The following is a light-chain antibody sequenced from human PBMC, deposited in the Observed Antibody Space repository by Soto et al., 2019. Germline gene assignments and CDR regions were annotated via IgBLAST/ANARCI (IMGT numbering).Light chain of an antibody. Sequence: EIVLTQSPGTLSLSPGASATPSCRASQSVSNNYVAWSKQKPGQAPRLLIFGESIRDTGIPDRCSGRESGTDCTRTSNRLEPEDVAVYHGQQYGSSPTTVAQGTKVDIK. CDR2: GES. V-gene: IGKV3-20*01. CDR1: QSVSNNY. J-gene: IGKJ1*01. CDR3: QQYGSSPTT.